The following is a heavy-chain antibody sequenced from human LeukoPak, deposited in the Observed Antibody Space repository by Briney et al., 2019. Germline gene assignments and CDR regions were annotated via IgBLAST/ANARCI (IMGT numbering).Heavy chain of an antibody. D-gene: IGHD6-6*01. J-gene: IGHJ5*02. CDR2: IYYSGST. V-gene: IGHV4-39*01. CDR1: GGSISSSSYY. Sequence: SETLSLTCTVSGGSISSSSYYWGWIRQPPGKGLEWIGSIYYSGSTYYNPPLKSRVTISVDTSKNQFSLKLSSVTAADTAVYYCARPRGAARPHWFDPWGQGTLVTVSS. CDR3: ARPRGAARPHWFDP.